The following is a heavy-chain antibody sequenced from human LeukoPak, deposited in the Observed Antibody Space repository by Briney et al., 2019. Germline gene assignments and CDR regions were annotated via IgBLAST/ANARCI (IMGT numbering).Heavy chain of an antibody. Sequence: GGSLRLSCAASGFTFSSYAMSWVRQAPGKGLEWVSAISGSGGSTYYADSVKGRFTISRDNSKNTLYPQMNSLRAEDTAVYYCAKGKTIAAARNWFDPWGQGTLVTVSS. D-gene: IGHD6-13*01. V-gene: IGHV3-23*01. J-gene: IGHJ5*02. CDR2: ISGSGGST. CDR3: AKGKTIAAARNWFDP. CDR1: GFTFSSYA.